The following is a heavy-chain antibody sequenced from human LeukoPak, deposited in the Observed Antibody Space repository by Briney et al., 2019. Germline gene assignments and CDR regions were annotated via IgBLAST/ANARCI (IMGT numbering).Heavy chain of an antibody. Sequence: SETLSFTCTVSGASISSSSYYWGWIRQPPGKGLEWIGNIYYSESTYYNPSPKSRVTMSIDTSRNQFSLKLRSVTAADTAVYYCARRPNWNYSNWFDPWGQGTLVTVSS. CDR3: ARRPNWNYSNWFDP. CDR1: GASISSSSYY. CDR2: IYYSEST. J-gene: IGHJ5*02. D-gene: IGHD1-7*01. V-gene: IGHV4-39*01.